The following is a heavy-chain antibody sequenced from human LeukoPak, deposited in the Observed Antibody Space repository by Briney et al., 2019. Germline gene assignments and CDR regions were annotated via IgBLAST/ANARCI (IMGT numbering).Heavy chain of an antibody. CDR2: IYYSGST. D-gene: IGHD6-19*01. CDR1: GGSLSNYY. CDR3: ARRIAVAGTFDY. V-gene: IGHV4-59*01. J-gene: IGHJ4*02. Sequence: PSETLSLTCTVSGGSLSNYYWSWIRQPPGKGLEWIGYIYYSGSTNYNPSLKSRVTISVDTSKNQFSLKLSSVTAADTAVYYCARRIAVAGTFDYWGQGTLVTVSS.